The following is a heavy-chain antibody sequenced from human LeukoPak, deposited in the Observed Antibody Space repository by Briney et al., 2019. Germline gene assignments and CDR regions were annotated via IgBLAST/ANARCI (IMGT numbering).Heavy chain of an antibody. D-gene: IGHD4-17*01. V-gene: IGHV3-21*01. CDR3: ARQGPYGDYSH. CDR2: ISSSSYI. Sequence: NTGGSLRLSCAASGFTFSSYSMNWVRQPPGKGLEWVSSISSSSYILYSDSVKGRFTISRDNAKNSLFLQINSLRAEDTAVYYCARQGPYGDYSHWGQGTMVTVSS. CDR1: GFTFSSYS. J-gene: IGHJ4*02.